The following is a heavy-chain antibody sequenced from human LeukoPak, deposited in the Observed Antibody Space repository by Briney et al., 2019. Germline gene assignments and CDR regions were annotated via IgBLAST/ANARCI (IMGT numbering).Heavy chain of an antibody. D-gene: IGHD2-2*01. CDR2: IIPILGIA. V-gene: IGHV1-69*02. Sequence: ASVKVSCKASGYTFTGYYMHWVRQAPGQGLEWMGRIIPILGIANYAQKFQGRVTITADKSTSTAYMELSSLRSEDTAVYYCARLGYCSSTSCSGRDYWGQGTLVTVSS. CDR3: ARLGYCSSTSCSGRDY. J-gene: IGHJ4*02. CDR1: GYTFTGYY.